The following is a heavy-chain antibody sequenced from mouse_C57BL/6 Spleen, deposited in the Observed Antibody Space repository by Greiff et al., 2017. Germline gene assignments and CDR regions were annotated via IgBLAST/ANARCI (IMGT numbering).Heavy chain of an antibody. J-gene: IGHJ1*03. CDR2: ISSGSSTI. D-gene: IGHD3-1*01. CDR1: GFTFSDYG. Sequence: EVKLMESGGGLVKPGGSLKLSCAASGFTFSDYGMHWVRQAPEKGLEWVAYISSGSSTIYYADTVKGGFTISRDNAKNTLFLQMTSLRSEDTAMYYCARSGARGYFDVWGTGTTVTVSS. CDR3: ARSGARGYFDV. V-gene: IGHV5-17*01.